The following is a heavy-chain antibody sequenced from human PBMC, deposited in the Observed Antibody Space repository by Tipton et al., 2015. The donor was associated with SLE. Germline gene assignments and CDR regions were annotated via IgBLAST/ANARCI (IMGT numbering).Heavy chain of an antibody. J-gene: IGHJ3*02. CDR3: ARSDDAFDI. V-gene: IGHV4-39*07. Sequence: TLSLTCTVSGGSISSGIYYWSWIRQPAGKGLEWIGEINHSGSTNYNPSLKSRVTISVDTSKNQFSLKLSSVTAADTAVYYCARSDDAFDIWGQGTMVTVSS. CDR1: GGSISSGIYY. CDR2: INHSGST. D-gene: IGHD3-3*01.